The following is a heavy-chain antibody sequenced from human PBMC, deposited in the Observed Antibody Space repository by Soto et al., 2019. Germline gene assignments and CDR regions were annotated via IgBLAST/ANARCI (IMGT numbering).Heavy chain of an antibody. CDR3: TRGAQGFDY. V-gene: IGHV3-13*04. CDR1: GYTFSNYD. J-gene: IGHJ4*02. Sequence: SLRLSCAASGYTFSNYDMHWVRQATGKGLEWVSGIGTAGDTYYLGSVKGRFTTSRENAKNSLYLQMNSLSAGDTAVYYCTRGAQGFDYWGQGTLVTVSS. CDR2: IGTAGDT.